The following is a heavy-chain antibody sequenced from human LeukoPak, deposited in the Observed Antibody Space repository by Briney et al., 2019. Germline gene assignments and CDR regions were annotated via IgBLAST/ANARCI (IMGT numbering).Heavy chain of an antibody. CDR1: GFTFSSYW. CDR2: ISSSGSTI. Sequence: GGSLRLSCAASGFTFSSYWMSWVRQAPGKGLEWVSYISSSGSTIYYADSVKGRFTISRDNAKNSLYLQMDSLRAEDTAVYYCAREGVANWFDPWGQGTLVTVSS. CDR3: AREGVANWFDP. V-gene: IGHV3-48*04. J-gene: IGHJ5*02. D-gene: IGHD2-15*01.